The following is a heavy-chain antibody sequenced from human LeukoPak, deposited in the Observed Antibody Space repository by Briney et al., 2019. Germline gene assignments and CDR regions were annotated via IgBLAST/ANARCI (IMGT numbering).Heavy chain of an antibody. J-gene: IGHJ4*02. CDR1: GGSISSGGYS. Sequence: SQTLSLTCAVSGGSISSGGYSWSWIRQPPGKGLEWIGYICHSGSTYYNPSLKSRVTISVDRSKNQFPLKLSSVTAADTAVYYCARGLWGYYDSSGHFDYWGQGTLVTVSS. V-gene: IGHV4-30-2*01. CDR2: ICHSGST. CDR3: ARGLWGYYDSSGHFDY. D-gene: IGHD3-22*01.